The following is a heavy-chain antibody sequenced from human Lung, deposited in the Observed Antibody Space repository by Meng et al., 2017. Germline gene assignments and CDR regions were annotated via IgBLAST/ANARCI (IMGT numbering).Heavy chain of an antibody. CDR1: GGSFSDYY. Sequence: VQLPLWGAGLLKPSETLSLTCVVSGGSFSDYYWSWIRQPPGKGLEWIGEINHSGSTNYNPSLESRATISVDTSQNNLSLKLSSVTAADSAVYYCARGPTTMAHDFDYWGQGTLVTVSS. V-gene: IGHV4-34*01. CDR2: INHSGST. J-gene: IGHJ4*02. CDR3: ARGPTTMAHDFDY. D-gene: IGHD4-11*01.